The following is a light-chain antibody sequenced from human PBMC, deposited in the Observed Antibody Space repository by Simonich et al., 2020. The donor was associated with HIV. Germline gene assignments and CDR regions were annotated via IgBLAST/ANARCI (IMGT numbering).Light chain of an antibody. CDR2: FNSDGSH. CDR1: SGHSTYA. Sequence: QLVLTQSPSASASPGASVKLTCTLSSGHSTYAIAWHQQQPEKGPRYLMKFNSDGSHNKGDGIPDRFSGSSSGAERYLTITSLQSEDEADYYCQTWGTGIGVFGGGTKLTVL. CDR3: QTWGTGIGV. J-gene: IGLJ3*02. V-gene: IGLV4-69*01.